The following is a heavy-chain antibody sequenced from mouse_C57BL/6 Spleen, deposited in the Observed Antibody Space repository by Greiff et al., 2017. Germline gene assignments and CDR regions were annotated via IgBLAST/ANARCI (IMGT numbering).Heavy chain of an antibody. D-gene: IGHD1-1*01. V-gene: IGHV14-4*01. Sequence: EVQLQQSGAELVRPGASVKLSCTASGFNIKDDYMHWVKQRPEQGLEWIGWIDPENGDTEYASKFQGKATITADTSSNTAYLQLSSLTSEDTAVYYCTTGGTTVVGYAMDYWGQGTSVTVSS. J-gene: IGHJ4*01. CDR1: GFNIKDDY. CDR2: IDPENGDT. CDR3: TTGGTTVVGYAMDY.